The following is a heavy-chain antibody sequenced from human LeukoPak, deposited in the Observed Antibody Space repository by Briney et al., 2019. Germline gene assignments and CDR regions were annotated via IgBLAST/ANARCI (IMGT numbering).Heavy chain of an antibody. CDR3: AKDQKSIAATGYDY. CDR1: GLTFANYA. Sequence: PGGSLRLSCAASGLTFANYAMSWVRQGPGKGLEWVSTISGSGGSTYYADSVKGRFTISRDNSKNTLFLQMNSLRADDTAVYFCAKDQKSIAATGYDYWGQGTLVTVSS. CDR2: ISGSGGST. J-gene: IGHJ4*02. V-gene: IGHV3-23*01. D-gene: IGHD6-13*01.